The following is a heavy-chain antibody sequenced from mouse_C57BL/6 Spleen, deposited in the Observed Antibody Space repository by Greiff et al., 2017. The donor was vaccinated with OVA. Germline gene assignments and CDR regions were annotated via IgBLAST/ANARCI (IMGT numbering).Heavy chain of an antibody. CDR2: IYPRSGNT. CDR3: ARGYGNRPGDFDY. CDR1: GYTFTSYG. Sequence: VQRVESGAELARPGASVKLSCKASGYTFTSYGISWVKQRTGQGLEWIGEIYPRSGNTYYNEKFKGKATLTADKSSSTAYMELRSLTSEDSAVYFCARGYGNRPGDFDYWGQGTTLTVSS. D-gene: IGHD2-10*02. V-gene: IGHV1-81*01. J-gene: IGHJ2*01.